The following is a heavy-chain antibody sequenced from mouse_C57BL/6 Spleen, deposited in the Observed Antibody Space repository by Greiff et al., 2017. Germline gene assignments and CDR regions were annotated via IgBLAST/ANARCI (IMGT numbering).Heavy chain of an antibody. V-gene: IGHV1-82*01. J-gene: IGHJ2*01. CDR1: GYAFSSSW. Sequence: VQLQQSGPELVKPGASVKISCKASGYAFSSSWMNWVKQRPGKGLEWIGRIYPGDGDTNYNGKFKGKATLTADISSSTAYMQLSSLTSEDSAVYFCARGNWDGYWGQGTTLTVSS. D-gene: IGHD4-1*01. CDR3: ARGNWDGY. CDR2: IYPGDGDT.